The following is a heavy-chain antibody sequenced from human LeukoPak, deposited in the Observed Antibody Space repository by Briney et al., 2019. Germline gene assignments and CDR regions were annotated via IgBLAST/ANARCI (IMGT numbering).Heavy chain of an antibody. J-gene: IGHJ5*02. CDR3: ASQGVQLWLWCPHRRFDP. D-gene: IGHD5-18*01. V-gene: IGHV4-39*01. Sequence: SETLSLTCTVSGGSISSSSYYWGWIRQPPGKGLEWIGSIYYSGSTYYNPSLKSRVTISVDTSKNQFSLKLSSVTAADTAVYYCASQGVQLWLWCPHRRFDPWGQGTLVTVSS. CDR2: IYYSGST. CDR1: GGSISSSSYY.